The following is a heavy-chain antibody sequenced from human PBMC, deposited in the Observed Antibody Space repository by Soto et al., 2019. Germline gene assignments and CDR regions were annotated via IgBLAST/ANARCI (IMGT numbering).Heavy chain of an antibody. V-gene: IGHV2-5*02. J-gene: IGHJ4*02. CDR3: AHSSDGYNDFDY. D-gene: IGHD5-12*01. CDR2: IYWDDDK. CDR1: GFSLSTSGVG. Sequence: QITLKESGPTLVKPTQTLTLTCTFSGFSLSTSGVGVGWIRQPPGKALEWLALIYWDDDKRYSPSLKRRLTITKDASKNQVVLTMPNLAPVDTATYYCAHSSDGYNDFDYWGQGTLVTVSS.